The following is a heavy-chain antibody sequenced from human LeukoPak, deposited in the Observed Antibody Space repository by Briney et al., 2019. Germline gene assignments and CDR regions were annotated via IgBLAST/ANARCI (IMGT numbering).Heavy chain of an antibody. J-gene: IGHJ4*02. CDR1: GFTFSSYA. CDR3: ARGKEPVAGSLSHFDY. Sequence: GGSLRLSCAASGFTFSSYAMSWVRQAPGKGLEWVSAISGSGGSTYYADSVKGRFTISRDNSKNTLYLQMNSLRAEDTAVYYCARGKEPVAGSLSHFDYWGQGTLVTVSS. CDR2: ISGSGGST. D-gene: IGHD6-19*01. V-gene: IGHV3-23*01.